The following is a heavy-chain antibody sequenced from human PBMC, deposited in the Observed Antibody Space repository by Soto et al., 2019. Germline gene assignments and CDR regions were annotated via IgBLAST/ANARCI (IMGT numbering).Heavy chain of an antibody. J-gene: IGHJ4*02. CDR3: AYSSTPFDY. V-gene: IGHV3-23*01. D-gene: IGHD6-13*01. Sequence: GGSLRLSCAASGFTFSTYSMNWVRQAPGKGLEWVSSISGSGGSTYYADSVKGRFTISRDNSKNTLYLQMNSLRAEDTAVYYCAYSSTPFDYWGQGTLVTVSS. CDR2: ISGSGGST. CDR1: GFTFSTYS.